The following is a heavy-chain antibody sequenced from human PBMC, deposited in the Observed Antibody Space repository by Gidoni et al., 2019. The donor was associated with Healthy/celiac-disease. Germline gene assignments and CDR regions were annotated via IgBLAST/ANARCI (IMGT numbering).Heavy chain of an antibody. J-gene: IGHJ5*02. CDR2: ISGSGGST. CDR1: GFTFSSYA. CDR3: AKDRSGGSWGMENWFDP. Sequence: EVQLLESGGGLVQPGGSLRLSCAASGFTFSSYAMSWVRQAPGKGLEWVSAISGSGGSTYYADSVKGRFTISRDNSKNTLYLQMNSLRAEDTAVYYCAKDRSGGSWGMENWFDPWGQGTLVTVSS. D-gene: IGHD2-15*01. V-gene: IGHV3-23*01.